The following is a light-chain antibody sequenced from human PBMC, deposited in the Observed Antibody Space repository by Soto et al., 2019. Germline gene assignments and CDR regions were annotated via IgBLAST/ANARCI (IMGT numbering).Light chain of an antibody. Sequence: QSVLTQPPSVSGAPGQRVTISCTGSSSNIGAGYDVHWYQQLPGTAPKLLIFGNGNRPSGVPDRSSGPKSDTSASLAITGLQAEDEADYYCSSYTGSSTLSVFGTGTKVTVL. J-gene: IGLJ1*01. V-gene: IGLV1-40*01. CDR2: GNG. CDR1: SSNIGAGYD. CDR3: SSYTGSSTLSV.